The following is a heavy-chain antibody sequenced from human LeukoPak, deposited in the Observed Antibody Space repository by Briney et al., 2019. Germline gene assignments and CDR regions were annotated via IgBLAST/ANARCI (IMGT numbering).Heavy chain of an antibody. CDR3: ARGVSQYFYDSTGYENGMDI. Sequence: SVKVSCKASGYTFTSYGINWVRLAPGQGLEWMGGIIPIVGTANFAQKFQGRLTITADEYTSTAFMELSSLRSEDTAVYYCARGVSQYFYDSTGYENGMDIWGQGTTVTVSS. D-gene: IGHD3-22*01. V-gene: IGHV1-69*13. CDR2: IIPIVGTA. CDR1: GYTFTSYG. J-gene: IGHJ6*02.